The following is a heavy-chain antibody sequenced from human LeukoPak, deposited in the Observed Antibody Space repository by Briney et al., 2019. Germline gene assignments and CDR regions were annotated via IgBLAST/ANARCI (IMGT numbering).Heavy chain of an antibody. Sequence: SETLSLTCTVSGGSIRSYYWNWIRQAAGENLEWIGRIHTSGSTNYNPSLKSRLTVSVDTSKNQFSLKLTSVTAADTAVYYCAADGGSGWYHHWGQGTLVTVSS. V-gene: IGHV4-4*07. J-gene: IGHJ5*02. CDR1: GGSIRSYY. D-gene: IGHD6-13*01. CDR2: IHTSGST. CDR3: AADGGSGWYHH.